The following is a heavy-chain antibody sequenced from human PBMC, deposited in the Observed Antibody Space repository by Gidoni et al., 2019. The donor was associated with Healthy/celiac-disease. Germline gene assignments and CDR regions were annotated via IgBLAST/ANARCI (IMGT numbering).Heavy chain of an antibody. Sequence: EVQLVESGGGLVQPGVSLRLSCAASGFTVSSYWMHWVRQAHGKGLVWVSRLNRDGSSTSYADSVKGRFTISRDNAKNTLYLQMNSLRAEDTAVYYCARDMVRTDYYYYGMDVWGQGTTVTVSS. V-gene: IGHV3-74*01. D-gene: IGHD3-10*01. CDR2: LNRDGSST. CDR1: GFTVSSYW. CDR3: ARDMVRTDYYYYGMDV. J-gene: IGHJ6*02.